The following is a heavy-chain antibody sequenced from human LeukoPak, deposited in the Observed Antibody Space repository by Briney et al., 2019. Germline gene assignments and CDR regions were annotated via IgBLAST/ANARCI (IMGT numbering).Heavy chain of an antibody. J-gene: IGHJ3*02. Sequence: GGSLRLSCAASGFTFSSYSMNWVRQAPGKGLEWVSSISSSNSYIYNADSVKGRFTISRDNAKNSLYLQMNSLRDVDTAVYFCARPTAVTLVDAFNIWGLGTMVTVSS. V-gene: IGHV3-21*01. D-gene: IGHD4-17*01. CDR2: ISSSNSYI. CDR1: GFTFSSYS. CDR3: ARPTAVTLVDAFNI.